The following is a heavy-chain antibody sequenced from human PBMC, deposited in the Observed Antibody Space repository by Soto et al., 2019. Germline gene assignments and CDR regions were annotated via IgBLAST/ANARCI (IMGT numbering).Heavy chain of an antibody. CDR3: AKVPYYDFWSGSNWFDP. J-gene: IGHJ5*02. CDR2: ISYDGSNK. CDR1: GFTFSSYA. D-gene: IGHD3-3*01. Sequence: QVQLVESGGGVVQPGRSLRLSCAASGFTFSSYAMHWVRQAPGKGLEWVAVISYDGSNKYYADSVKGRFTISRDNSKNTLYLQMNSLRAEDTAVYYCAKVPYYDFWSGSNWFDPWGQGTLVTVSS. V-gene: IGHV3-30-3*01.